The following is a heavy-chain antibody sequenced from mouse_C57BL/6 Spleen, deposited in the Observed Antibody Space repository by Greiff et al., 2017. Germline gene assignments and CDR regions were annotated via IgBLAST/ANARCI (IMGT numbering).Heavy chain of an antibody. CDR2: ISYDGSN. CDR1: GYSITSGYY. D-gene: IGHD1-1*01. J-gene: IGHJ1*03. Sequence: EVKLMESGPGLVKPSQSLSLTCSVTGYSITSGYYWNWIRQFPGNKLEWMGYISYDGSNNYNPSLKNRISITRDTSKNQFFLKLNSVTTEDTATYYCARDLPVIYYYGSHWYFDVWGTGTTVTVSS. V-gene: IGHV3-6*01. CDR3: ARDLPVIYYYGSHWYFDV.